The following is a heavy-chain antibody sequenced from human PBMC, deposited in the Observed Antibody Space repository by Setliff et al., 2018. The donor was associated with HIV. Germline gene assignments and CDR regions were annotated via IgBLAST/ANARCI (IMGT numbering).Heavy chain of an antibody. CDR1: GGTFSSYA. J-gene: IGHJ4*02. CDR2: IIPIFGTA. Sequence: SVKVSCKASGGTFSSYAISWVRQAPGQGLEWMGGIIPIFGTANYAQKFQGRVTITADESMTTAYMDLSGLKYEDTAVYYCARDGLLVAGIRFDYWGQGTLVTVSS. CDR3: ARDGLLVAGIRFDY. D-gene: IGHD6-19*01. V-gene: IGHV1-69*13.